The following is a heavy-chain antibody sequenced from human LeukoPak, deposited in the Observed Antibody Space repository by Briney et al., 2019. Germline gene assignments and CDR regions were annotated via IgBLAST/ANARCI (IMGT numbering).Heavy chain of an antibody. D-gene: IGHD3-22*01. V-gene: IGHV4-31*03. Sequence: SQTLSLTCTVSGGSISSGGYYWSWIRQHPGKGLEWIGFIYYSGSTYYNPSLKSRVTISVDTSKNQFSLKLSSVTAADTAVYYCARDLYYYDSSGVPRNWYFDLWGRGTLVTVSS. CDR3: ARDLYYYDSSGVPRNWYFDL. CDR1: GGSISSGGYY. CDR2: IYYSGST. J-gene: IGHJ2*01.